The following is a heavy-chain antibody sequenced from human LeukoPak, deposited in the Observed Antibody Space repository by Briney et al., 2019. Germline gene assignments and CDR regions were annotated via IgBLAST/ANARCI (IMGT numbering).Heavy chain of an antibody. J-gene: IGHJ3*02. CDR1: GYNFNRYT. V-gene: IGHV1-46*02. CDR2: IHPTVGDT. Sequence: ASVKVSCETSGYNFNRYTITWVRQAPGQGLEWMGIIHPTVGDTTYAQKFQGRVTMTRDMSTGTVYMDLSSLRSEDTAVYYCARYGFSSVWQGGWHAFDIWGQGTTVTVSS. CDR3: ARYGFSSVWQGGWHAFDI. D-gene: IGHD6-25*01.